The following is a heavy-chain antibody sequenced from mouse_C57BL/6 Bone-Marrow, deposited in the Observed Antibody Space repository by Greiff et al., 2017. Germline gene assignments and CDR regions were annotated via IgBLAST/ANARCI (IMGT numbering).Heavy chain of an antibody. CDR2: IRSKSNNYAT. Sequence: EVQGVESGGGLVQPKGSLKLSCAASGFGFNTYAMNWVRQAPGKGLEWVARIRSKSNNYATYYADSVKDRFTISRDDSESMLYLQMNNLKTEDTAMYYCVRQKFAYWCQGTLVTVSA. V-gene: IGHV10-1*01. CDR3: VRQKFAY. J-gene: IGHJ3*01. CDR1: GFGFNTYA.